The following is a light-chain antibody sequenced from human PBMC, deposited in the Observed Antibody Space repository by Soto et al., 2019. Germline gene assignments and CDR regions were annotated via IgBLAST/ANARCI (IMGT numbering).Light chain of an antibody. CDR2: AAS. J-gene: IGKJ1*01. Sequence: DIQMTQAPSSLSASVGDRVTITCRASQTISEYLNWYQEKPGKPSKLLIYAASSLQSGVPPRFSGSGSGTDFTLTISGLQPDDYYCQQSYSTPPTFGQGTKVDIK. CDR3: QQSYSTPPT. V-gene: IGKV1-39*01. CDR1: QTISEY.